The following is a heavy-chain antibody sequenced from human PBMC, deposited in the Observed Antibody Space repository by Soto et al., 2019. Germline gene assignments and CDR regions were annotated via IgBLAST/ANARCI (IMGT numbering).Heavy chain of an antibody. CDR2: IYYSGST. CDR3: AREGLRPFDAFDI. CDR1: GGSISSYY. J-gene: IGHJ3*02. Sequence: SETLSLTCTVSGGSISSYYWIWIRQPPGKGLEWIGYIYYSGSTNYNPSLKSRVTISVDTSKNQFSLKLSSVTAADTAVYYCAREGLRPFDAFDIWGQGTMVTVSS. V-gene: IGHV4-59*01.